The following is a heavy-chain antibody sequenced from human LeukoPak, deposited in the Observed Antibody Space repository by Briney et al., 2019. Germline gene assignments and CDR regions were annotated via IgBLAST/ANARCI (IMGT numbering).Heavy chain of an antibody. CDR3: ARGGQTIFGVVTQYYFDY. D-gene: IGHD3-3*01. CDR1: GGTSSSYD. Sequence: SVKVSCKASGGTSSSYDISWVRQAPGQGLEWMGGIIPIFGTANYAQKFQGRVTITTDESTSTAYLELSSLRSEDTAVYYCARGGQTIFGVVTQYYFDYWGQGTLVTVSS. CDR2: IIPIFGTA. V-gene: IGHV1-69*05. J-gene: IGHJ4*02.